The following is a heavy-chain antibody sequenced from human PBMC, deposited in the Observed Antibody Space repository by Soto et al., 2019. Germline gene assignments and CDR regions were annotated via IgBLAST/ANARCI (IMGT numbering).Heavy chain of an antibody. V-gene: IGHV4-30-2*01. J-gene: IGHJ4*02. CDR2: IYHSGST. CDR3: ARAPNYYDSSGYYYYFDY. Sequence: SETLSLTCAVSGGSISGVGYSWSWIRQPPGKGLEWIGYIYHSGSTYYNPSLKSRVTISVDRSKNQFSLKLSSVTAADTAVYYCARAPNYYDSSGYYYYFDYWGQGTLVTVSS. CDR1: GGSISGVGYS. D-gene: IGHD3-22*01.